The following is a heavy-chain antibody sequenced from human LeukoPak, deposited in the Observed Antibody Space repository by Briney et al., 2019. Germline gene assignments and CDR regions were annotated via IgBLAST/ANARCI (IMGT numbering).Heavy chain of an antibody. CDR2: IYPSDSDT. CDR3: ARYGGYSARFSDY. V-gene: IGHV5-51*01. CDR1: GYSFTTYW. Sequence: GESLKISCKGSGYSFTTYWIGWVRQMPGEGLEWMGTIYPSDSDTKYSPSFRGQVTISADKSISTAYLQWNSLKASDTAIYYCARYGGYSARFSDYWGQGTLVTVSS. J-gene: IGHJ4*02. D-gene: IGHD4-23*01.